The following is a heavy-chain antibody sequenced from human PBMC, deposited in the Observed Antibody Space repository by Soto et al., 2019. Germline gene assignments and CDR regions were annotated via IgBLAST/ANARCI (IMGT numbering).Heavy chain of an antibody. CDR1: GGTFSSYA. V-gene: IGHV1-69*01. CDR2: IIPIFGTA. Sequence: QVQLVQSGAEVKKPGSSVKVSCKASGGTFSSYAISWVRQAPGQGLEWMGGIIPIFGTANYAQKFQGRVTITADESTSTAYMELSSLRSEDTAVYYCARGYYYGSGSYTLRWFDPWGQGTLVTVSS. CDR3: ARGYYYGSGSYTLRWFDP. J-gene: IGHJ5*02. D-gene: IGHD3-10*01.